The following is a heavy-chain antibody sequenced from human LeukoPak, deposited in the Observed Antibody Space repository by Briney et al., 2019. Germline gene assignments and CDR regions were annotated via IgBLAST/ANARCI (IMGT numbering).Heavy chain of an antibody. Sequence: ASVKVSCKASGYSFTTYHIHWVRQAPGQGLEWMGIIKDSGTTIYPQKFQGRVTMTRDTSTSTVYMEVSSLRSEDTAVYFCARYIFDYWGQGTLVTVSS. CDR2: IKDSGTT. V-gene: IGHV1-46*01. CDR1: GYSFTTYH. J-gene: IGHJ4*02. CDR3: ARYIFDY.